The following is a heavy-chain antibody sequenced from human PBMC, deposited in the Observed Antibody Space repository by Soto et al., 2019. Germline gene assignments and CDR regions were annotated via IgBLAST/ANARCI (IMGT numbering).Heavy chain of an antibody. CDR2: INPNSGNT. Sequence: SVKVSCEASGYTLTSYDINWVRQATGQGLEWMGWINPNSGNTGYAQKFQGRVTMTRNTSISTAYMELSSLRSEDTAVYYCARGSCRDHWYSSSCRAGSGGYRPQAFDIWGQGTMVTVSS. V-gene: IGHV1-8*01. D-gene: IGHD6-13*01. J-gene: IGHJ3*02. CDR1: GYTLTSYD. CDR3: ARGSCRDHWYSSSCRAGSGGYRPQAFDI.